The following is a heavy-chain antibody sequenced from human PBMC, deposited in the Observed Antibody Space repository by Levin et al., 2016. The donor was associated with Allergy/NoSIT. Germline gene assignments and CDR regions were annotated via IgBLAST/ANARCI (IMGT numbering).Heavy chain of an antibody. CDR3: AKIMPTGQLADAFDI. J-gene: IGHJ3*02. D-gene: IGHD1-1*01. CDR2: ISYDGSNK. V-gene: IGHV3-30*18. CDR1: GFTFSSYG. Sequence: GGSLRLSCAASGFTFSSYGMHWVRQAPGKGLEWVAVISYDGSNKYYADSVKGRFTISRDNSKNTLFLQMNSLRAEDTAVYYCAKIMPTGQLADAFDIWGQGTVVTVSS.